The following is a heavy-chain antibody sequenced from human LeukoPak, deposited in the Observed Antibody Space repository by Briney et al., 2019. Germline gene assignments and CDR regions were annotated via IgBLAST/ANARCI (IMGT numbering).Heavy chain of an antibody. Sequence: SGTLSLTCTVSGGSISSYYWSWIRQPPGKGLEWIGYIYCSGSTNYNPSLKSRVTISVDTSKNQFSLKLSSVTAADTAVYYCARNSPDYFNYWGQGTLVTVSS. D-gene: IGHD4-23*01. V-gene: IGHV4-59*01. J-gene: IGHJ4*02. CDR2: IYCSGST. CDR3: ARNSPDYFNY. CDR1: GGSISSYY.